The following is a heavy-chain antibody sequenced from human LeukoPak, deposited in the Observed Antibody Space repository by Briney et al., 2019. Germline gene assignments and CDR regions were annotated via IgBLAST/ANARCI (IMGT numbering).Heavy chain of an antibody. CDR2: IYYRGST. D-gene: IGHD6-19*01. Sequence: SETLSLTCTVSGGSISSSSYYWGWIRQPPGKGLEWIGSIYYRGSTYYNPSLKSRVTISVDTSKNQFSLKLSPVTAADTAVYYCARRSGYSSGWYVWFDPWGQGTLVTVSS. CDR1: GGSISSSSYY. J-gene: IGHJ5*02. CDR3: ARRSGYSSGWYVWFDP. V-gene: IGHV4-39*01.